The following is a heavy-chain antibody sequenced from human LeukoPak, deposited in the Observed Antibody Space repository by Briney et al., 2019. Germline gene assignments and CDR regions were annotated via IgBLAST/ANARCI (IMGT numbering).Heavy chain of an antibody. CDR1: GGSISSYY. J-gene: IGHJ5*02. CDR2: IYTSGST. D-gene: IGHD6-6*01. Sequence: PSETLSLTCTVSGGSISSYYWSWIRQPPGKGLEWIGYIYTSGSTNYNPSLKSRVTISVDTSKNQFSLKLSSVTAADAAVYYCARARWGSSSSWFDPWGQGTLVTVSS. CDR3: ARARWGSSSSWFDP. V-gene: IGHV4-4*09.